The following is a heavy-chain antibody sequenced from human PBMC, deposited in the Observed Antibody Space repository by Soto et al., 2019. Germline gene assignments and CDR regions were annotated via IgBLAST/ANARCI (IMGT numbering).Heavy chain of an antibody. V-gene: IGHV3-7*01. CDR1: GFTFSSYW. CDR2: IKQDGSEK. Sequence: GGSLRLSCAASGFTFSSYWMSWVRQAPGKGLEWVANIKQDGSEKYYVDSVKGRFTISRDNAKNSLYLQMNSLRAEDTAVYYCARVFWHSSSSVTDYWGQGTLVTVSS. D-gene: IGHD6-6*01. CDR3: ARVFWHSSSSVTDY. J-gene: IGHJ4*02.